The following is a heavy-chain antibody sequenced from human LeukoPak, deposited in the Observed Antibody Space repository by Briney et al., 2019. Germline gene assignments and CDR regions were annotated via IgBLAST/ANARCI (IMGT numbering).Heavy chain of an antibody. CDR1: GGSISSYY. CDR3: ADYGEYAKGY. V-gene: IGHV4-59*08. Sequence: PSETLSLTCTVSGGSISSYYWSWFQQPPGKGLEWIGYIYYGGNTNYNPSLKSRVTISVDTSKNQFSLRLSSVTAADTAVYYCADYGEYAKGYWGQGIMVIVSS. CDR2: IYYGGNT. D-gene: IGHD4-17*01. J-gene: IGHJ4*02.